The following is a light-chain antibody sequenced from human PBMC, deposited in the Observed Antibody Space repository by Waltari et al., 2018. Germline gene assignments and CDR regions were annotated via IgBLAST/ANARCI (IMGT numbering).Light chain of an antibody. J-gene: IGLJ2*01. Sequence: QSALSQPASVSGSPGQSITISCTGASSDVGGHDYVSWYQQHPGKAPKPSFRDVNIRPSVFSNRFSGSKSGNTASLTISGLQAEDEADYYCSSYSTSSSLILFGEGTKVTVL. CDR2: DVN. CDR3: SSYSTSSSLIL. CDR1: SSDVGGHDY. V-gene: IGLV2-14*03.